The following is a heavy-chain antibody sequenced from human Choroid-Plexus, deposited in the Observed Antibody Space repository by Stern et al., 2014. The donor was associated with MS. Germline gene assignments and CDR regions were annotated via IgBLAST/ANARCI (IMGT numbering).Heavy chain of an antibody. Sequence: VQLVESGGGVVQPGRPLRLSCAASGFSFSSFGMHWVPQAPGKGLQWAALISYDGSKDYADSVKGRFAISRDNSKNTLYLQMNSLRAEDTAVYYCAKDRQYLTFFFDFWGQGSLVTVSS. CDR2: ISYDGSK. CDR1: GFSFSSFG. V-gene: IGHV3-30*18. J-gene: IGHJ4*02. D-gene: IGHD2/OR15-2a*01. CDR3: AKDRQYLTFFFDF.